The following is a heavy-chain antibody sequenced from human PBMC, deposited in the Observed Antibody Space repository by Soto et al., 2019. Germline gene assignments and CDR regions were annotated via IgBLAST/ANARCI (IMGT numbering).Heavy chain of an antibody. CDR3: ARGYCSNGACYSLGLDY. J-gene: IGHJ4*02. V-gene: IGHV1-69*02. CDR1: GGAFSSFT. Sequence: QGQLVQSGAEVKKPGSSVKVSCKASGGAFSSFTINWVRQTPGQGLEWMGRIIPMAGITNYAHELQGRVTITADNSTSTAYMELSSLRFEDTAVYYCARGYCSNGACYSLGLDYWAQGTLVTVSS. D-gene: IGHD2-8*01. CDR2: IIPMAGIT.